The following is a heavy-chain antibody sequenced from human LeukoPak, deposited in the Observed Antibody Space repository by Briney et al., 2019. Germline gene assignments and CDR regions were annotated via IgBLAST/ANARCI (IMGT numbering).Heavy chain of an antibody. CDR3: AAVGYCSRTSCYDRENYFDY. CDR2: IVVGSGNT. D-gene: IGHD2-2*01. J-gene: IGHJ4*02. CDR1: GFTFTSSA. V-gene: IGHV1-58*01. Sequence: ASVKVSCKASGFTFTSSAVQWVRQARGQRLEWIGWIVVGSGNTNYAQKFQERVTITRDMSTSTAYMELSSLRSEDTAVYYCAAVGYCSRTSCYDRENYFDYWGQGTLVTVSS.